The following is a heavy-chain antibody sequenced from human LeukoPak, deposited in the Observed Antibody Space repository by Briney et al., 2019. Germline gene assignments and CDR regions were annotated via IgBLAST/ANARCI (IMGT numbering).Heavy chain of an antibody. Sequence: SETLSLTCAVYGGPFSGYSWSWIRQPPGKGLEWIGEINHSGSTYYNPSLKSRVTILVDTSKKQFSPKVNSVTAADTAVYYCARAHTSGLRVTYWGQGILVTVSS. D-gene: IGHD6-19*01. CDR3: ARAHTSGLRVTY. CDR1: GGPFSGYS. V-gene: IGHV4-34*01. CDR2: INHSGST. J-gene: IGHJ4*02.